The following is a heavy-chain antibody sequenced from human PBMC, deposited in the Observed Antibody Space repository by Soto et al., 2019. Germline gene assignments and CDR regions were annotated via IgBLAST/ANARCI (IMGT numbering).Heavy chain of an antibody. J-gene: IGHJ4*02. D-gene: IGHD6-19*01. V-gene: IGHV1-2*02. Sequence: GXSVKVSCKASVYTFSGHYMHWIRQAPGQGPEWLGWINANSGDTDRAPKFQDRLTMTRDTSISTAYMELSRLRSDDTAVYYCARGGALDGTSPPFNHWGQGTLVTVSS. CDR3: ARGGALDGTSPPFNH. CDR2: INANSGDT. CDR1: VYTFSGHY.